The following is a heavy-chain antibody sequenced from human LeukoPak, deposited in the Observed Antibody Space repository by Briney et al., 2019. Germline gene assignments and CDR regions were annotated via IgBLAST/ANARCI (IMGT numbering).Heavy chain of an antibody. CDR2: VGRSGVDT. Sequence: GGSLRLSCVASGFXFSSYAVSWFRQAPGKGLEWVSTVGRSGVDTYYADSMRGRFTISKDSSKNTLQMNSLSAEDTAIYYCVKHSGGVYGNSDSWGQGILVTVSS. CDR3: VKHSGGVYGNSDS. V-gene: IGHV3-23*01. J-gene: IGHJ4*02. CDR1: GFXFSSYA. D-gene: IGHD1-1*01.